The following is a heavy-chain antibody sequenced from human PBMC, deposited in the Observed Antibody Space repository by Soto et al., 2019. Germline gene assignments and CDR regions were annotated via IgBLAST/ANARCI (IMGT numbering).Heavy chain of an antibody. V-gene: IGHV3-30*18. Sequence: QVQLVESGGGVVQPGRSLRLSCATSGFTFSTDAMHWVRQAPDKGLEWVAVISFDESNKYYADSVKGRFSISRDNSKNTLYLQMDSLRPEDTAVYYCAKVGGFGTMVRGPYDYWGQGTLVTVSS. CDR3: AKVGGFGTMVRGPYDY. CDR2: ISFDESNK. J-gene: IGHJ4*02. CDR1: GFTFSTDA. D-gene: IGHD3-10*01.